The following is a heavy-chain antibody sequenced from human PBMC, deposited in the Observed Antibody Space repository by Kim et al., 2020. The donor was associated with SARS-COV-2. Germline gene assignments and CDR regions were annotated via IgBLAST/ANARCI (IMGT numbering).Heavy chain of an antibody. D-gene: IGHD3-22*01. CDR1: GASLISSSC. CDR3: ARGVSSAWTLSAWFDP. V-gene: IGHV4-4*02. J-gene: IGHJ5*02. Sequence: SETLSLTCVVSGASLISSSCWSWVRQPPGKGLEWIWEVDHSGTTSYNVSLKSRVTISVDKSKNQFSLRLNSVSAADTAVYYCARGVSSAWTLSAWFDPWGQGTLVTVSP. CDR2: VDHSGTT.